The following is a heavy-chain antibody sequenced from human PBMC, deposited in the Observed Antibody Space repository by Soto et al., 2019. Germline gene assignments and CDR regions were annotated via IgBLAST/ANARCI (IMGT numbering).Heavy chain of an antibody. V-gene: IGHV1-8*01. J-gene: IGHJ6*02. CDR2: MNPNSGNT. CDR1: GYTFTSYD. D-gene: IGHD3-10*01. Sequence: QVQLVQSGAEVKKPGASVKVSCQASGYTFTSYDITCVRQATGKGLEWMGWMNPNSGNTGYAQKFHGRVTMTMNTSISTAYLELSSLRSEDTALYYCARDILFGELSPKGYYYYGMDFWGQGTTVTVCS. CDR3: ARDILFGELSPKGYYYYGMDF.